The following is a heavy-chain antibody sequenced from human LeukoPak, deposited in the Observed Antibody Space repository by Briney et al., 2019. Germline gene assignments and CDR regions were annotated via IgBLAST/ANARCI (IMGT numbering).Heavy chain of an antibody. CDR1: GFTFSTYG. CDR2: VWYDGSNK. V-gene: IGHV3-33*01. D-gene: IGHD3-10*01. CDR3: ARIPCVGELLGGDY. Sequence: PGGSLRLSCAASGFTFSTYGMHWVRQAPGKGREWVAAVWYDGSNKYYAVSVKGRFTISRDNSKNTLYLQMNSLRADGTAVYYCARIPCVGELLGGDYWGQGTLVTASS. J-gene: IGHJ4*02.